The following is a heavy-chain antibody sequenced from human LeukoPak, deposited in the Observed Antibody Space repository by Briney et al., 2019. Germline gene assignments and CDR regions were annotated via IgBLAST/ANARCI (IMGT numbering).Heavy chain of an antibody. J-gene: IGHJ5*02. Sequence: PSETLSLTCTISGGSISSYYWSWIRQPPGKGLEWIGYIYYSGSTNYNPSLKSRVTISVDTSKNQFSLKLSSVTAADTAVYYCARHAEAPGIAAAGEFDPWGQGTLVTVSS. CDR1: GGSISSYY. V-gene: IGHV4-59*08. CDR2: IYYSGST. D-gene: IGHD6-13*01. CDR3: ARHAEAPGIAAAGEFDP.